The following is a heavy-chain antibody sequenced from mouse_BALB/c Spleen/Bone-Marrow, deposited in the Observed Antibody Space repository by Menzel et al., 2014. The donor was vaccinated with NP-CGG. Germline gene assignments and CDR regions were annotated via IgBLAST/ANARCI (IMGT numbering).Heavy chain of an antibody. Sequence: QVQLQQSGPELVKPGASVRISCKASGYTFTAYYMHWVKQRPGQGLEWIGWIYPGNLNTKYNEKFKGKATLTADKSSSTAYMQLSSLTSEDSAVYFCTRDAMDYWGQGTSVTVSS. J-gene: IGHJ4*01. V-gene: IGHV1S56*01. CDR3: TRDAMDY. CDR2: IYPGNLNT. CDR1: GYTFTAYY.